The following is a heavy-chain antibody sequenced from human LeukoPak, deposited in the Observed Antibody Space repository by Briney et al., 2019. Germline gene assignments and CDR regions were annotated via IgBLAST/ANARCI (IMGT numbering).Heavy chain of an antibody. V-gene: IGHV4-59*01. D-gene: IGHD6-19*01. Sequence: PSETLSLTCTVSGGSISTYYWSWIRQPPGKGLEWIGYIYYSGSTNYNPSLKSRLTISLDTSKHQFSLKLSSLTAADTAAYYCARGLYSNGWNLDNWGQGTLVTVSS. CDR3: ARGLYSNGWNLDN. CDR1: GGSISTYY. CDR2: IYYSGST. J-gene: IGHJ4*02.